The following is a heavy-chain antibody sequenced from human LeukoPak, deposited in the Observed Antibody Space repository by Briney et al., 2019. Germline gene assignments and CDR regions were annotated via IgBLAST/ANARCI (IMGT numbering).Heavy chain of an antibody. CDR3: ARDLYGDYLFDY. CDR1: GGSISSYY. V-gene: IGHV4-4*07. J-gene: IGHJ4*02. Sequence: SETLSLTCTVSGGSISSYYCSWIRQPAPQGLGWIGRIYTSGSTNYNPSLKRRVTMSVDTSKNQFSLKLSSVTAADTAMYYCARDLYGDYLFDYWGQGTLVTVSS. CDR2: IYTSGST. D-gene: IGHD4-17*01.